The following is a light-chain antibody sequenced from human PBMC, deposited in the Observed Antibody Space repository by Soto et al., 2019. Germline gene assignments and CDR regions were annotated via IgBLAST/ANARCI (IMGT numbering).Light chain of an antibody. CDR1: QSITNNY. CDR3: QQYGRSPIT. J-gene: IGKJ5*01. Sequence: EIMLTQSPDALSLSPGERATFSCRATQSITNNYVAWYQQRPGQSPRLLISGASMRASGVPVRFIGSGSGTDFTLTITRLEPEDFAVYYCQQYGRSPITFGLGTRLEIK. V-gene: IGKV3-20*01. CDR2: GAS.